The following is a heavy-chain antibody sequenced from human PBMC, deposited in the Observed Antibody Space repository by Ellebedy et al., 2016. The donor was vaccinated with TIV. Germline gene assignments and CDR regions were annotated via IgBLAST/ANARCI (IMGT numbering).Heavy chain of an antibody. D-gene: IGHD6-13*01. CDR1: GFIFSNYA. CDR2: ISSRGGST. Sequence: GESLKISCAASGFIFSNYAMSWVRQAPGKGLEWVAAISSRGGSTYYADSVKGRFAFSRDNSDDMLYLQMSSLRAEDTAIYYCAKDLGYSTSWYSPFDSWGQGILVTVSS. J-gene: IGHJ4*02. V-gene: IGHV3-23*01. CDR3: AKDLGYSTSWYSPFDS.